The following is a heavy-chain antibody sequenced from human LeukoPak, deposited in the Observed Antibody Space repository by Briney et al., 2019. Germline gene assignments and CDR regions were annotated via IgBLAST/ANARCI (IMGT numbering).Heavy chain of an antibody. CDR2: ISGSGGNT. D-gene: IGHD1-7*01. Sequence: GGSLRLSCAASGFTFSSYAMSWVRQAPGKGLEWVSAISGSGGNTYYADSVKGRFTISRDSSKNTLYLQMDSLRAEDTAVYYCAKDITGTTRFDYWGQGTLVTVSS. CDR1: GFTFSSYA. V-gene: IGHV3-23*01. J-gene: IGHJ4*02. CDR3: AKDITGTTRFDY.